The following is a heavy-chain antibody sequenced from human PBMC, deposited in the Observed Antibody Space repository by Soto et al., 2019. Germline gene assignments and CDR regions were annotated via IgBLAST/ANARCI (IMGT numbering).Heavy chain of an antibody. D-gene: IGHD5-18*01. V-gene: IGHV2-26*01. J-gene: IGHJ4*02. Sequence: QVTLKESGPVLVNPTETLTLTCTVSGFSLSNARMGVSWIRQPPGKALEWLAHIFSNDEKSYSTSLKSRLTISKDTSKSQVVLTMTNMDPVDTATYYCARITREAWIQLWLLDYWGQGTLVTVSS. CDR2: IFSNDEK. CDR1: GFSLSNARMG. CDR3: ARITREAWIQLWLLDY.